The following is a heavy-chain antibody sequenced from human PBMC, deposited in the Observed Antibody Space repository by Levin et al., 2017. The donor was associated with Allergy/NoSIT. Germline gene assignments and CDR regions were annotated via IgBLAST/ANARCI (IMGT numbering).Heavy chain of an antibody. CDR2: INAGNGNT. Sequence: VASVKVSCKASGYTFTSYAMHWVRQAPGQRLEWMGWINAGNGNTKYSQKFQGRVTITRDTSASTAYMELSSLRSEDTAVYYCARDIGIAVAGRGFDYWGQGTLVTVSS. CDR1: GYTFTSYA. D-gene: IGHD6-19*01. CDR3: ARDIGIAVAGRGFDY. V-gene: IGHV1-3*01. J-gene: IGHJ4*02.